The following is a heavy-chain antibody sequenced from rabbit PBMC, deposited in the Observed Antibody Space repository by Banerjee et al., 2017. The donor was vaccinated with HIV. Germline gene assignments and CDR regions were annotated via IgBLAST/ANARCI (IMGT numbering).Heavy chain of an antibody. CDR2: IYVGSSGST. V-gene: IGHV1S45*01. CDR3: ARGYHSYGYGLIWDTRLDL. D-gene: IGHD6-1*01. CDR1: GLDFSSSYW. Sequence: QEQLVESGGDLVKPGASLTLTCKASGLDFSSSYWICWVRQAPGKGLEWIACIYVGSSGSTYYASWAKGRFTISKTSSTSVTLQITSLTAADMATYFCARGYHSYGYGLIWDTRLDLWGPGTLVTVS. J-gene: IGHJ3*01.